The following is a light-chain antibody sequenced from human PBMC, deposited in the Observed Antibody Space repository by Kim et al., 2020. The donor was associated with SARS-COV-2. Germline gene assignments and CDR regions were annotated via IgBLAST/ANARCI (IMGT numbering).Light chain of an antibody. CDR2: AAS. V-gene: IGKV1-27*01. CDR3: QKCDSAPWT. CDR1: QDISNY. J-gene: IGKJ1*01. Sequence: ASVGDSVTITCRASQDISNYFAWFQLKPGKPPKLLIYAASALQPGVPSRFSGSGSGTDFTLTVTSLQPEDVATYYCQKCDSAPWTFGQGTKVEIK.